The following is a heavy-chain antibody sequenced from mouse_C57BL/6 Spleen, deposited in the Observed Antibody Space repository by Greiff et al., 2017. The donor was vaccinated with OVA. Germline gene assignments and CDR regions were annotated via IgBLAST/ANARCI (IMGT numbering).Heavy chain of an antibody. D-gene: IGHD1-1*01. CDR2: ISHKANGYTT. CDR1: GFSFTDYY. CDR3: ARSLITTEVAPAF. J-gene: IGHJ1*03. Sequence: EVNLVESGRGLVQPGGSLSISCAASGFSFTDYYMSWVRQPPGKALEWLGFISHKANGYTTEYNLYVKGRFTISRDNSQSNLYLQMDALRAEDIATYDCARSLITTEVAPAFWGTGTTVTVSS. V-gene: IGHV7-3*01.